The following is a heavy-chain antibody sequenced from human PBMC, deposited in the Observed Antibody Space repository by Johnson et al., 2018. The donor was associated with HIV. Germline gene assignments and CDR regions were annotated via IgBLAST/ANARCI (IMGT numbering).Heavy chain of an antibody. Sequence: VQLVESGGGLVHPGGSLRLSCAASGFTVSRNYMNWVRQAPGKGLEWVSVIYSGGTTYYADSVKGRFTNSRDNSKNTLYLQMNSLRAEDTAVYYCARSRDCSGGSCPDGFDIWGQGTKVIVSS. J-gene: IGHJ3*02. CDR1: GFTVSRNY. D-gene: IGHD2-15*01. CDR2: IYSGGTT. CDR3: ARSRDCSGGSCPDGFDI. V-gene: IGHV3-66*01.